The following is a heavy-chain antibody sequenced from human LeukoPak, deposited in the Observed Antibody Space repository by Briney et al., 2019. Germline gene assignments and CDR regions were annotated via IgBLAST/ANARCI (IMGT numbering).Heavy chain of an antibody. J-gene: IGHJ4*02. CDR3: AGDSSGNYDY. Sequence: SETLSLTCAVYGGSFSGYYWSWIRQPPGKGLEWIGEINHSGSTNYNPSLKSRVTISVDTSKNQFSLKLSSVTAADTAVYYCAGDSSGNYDYWGQGTLVTVSS. V-gene: IGHV4-34*01. CDR2: INHSGST. CDR1: GGSFSGYY. D-gene: IGHD3-22*01.